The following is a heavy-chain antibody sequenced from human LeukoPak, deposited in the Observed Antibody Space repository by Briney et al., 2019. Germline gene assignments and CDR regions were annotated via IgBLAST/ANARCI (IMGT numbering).Heavy chain of an antibody. CDR1: GFTFTSSA. J-gene: IGHJ3*02. CDR2: IVVGSGNT. Sequence: SVKVSCKASGFTFTSSAMQWVRQARGQRLEWIGWIVVGSGNTNYAQKFQERVTITRDMSTSTAYMELSSLRSEDTAVYYCARPLRPGSYSRHDAFDIWGQGTMVTVSS. V-gene: IGHV1-58*02. D-gene: IGHD1-26*01. CDR3: ARPLRPGSYSRHDAFDI.